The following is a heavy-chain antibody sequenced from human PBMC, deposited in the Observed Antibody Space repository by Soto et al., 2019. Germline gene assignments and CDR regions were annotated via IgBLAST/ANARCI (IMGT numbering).Heavy chain of an antibody. Sequence: PSETRSLTCTVSGDSITSNNFYWGWSRQTPGKGLEWMGRIYYNGFTYYIRSLQRRRTLYVDRSKNQCSVKLSSVTPADTTLYYCPRCYDSWSGDGHFDRWGEGIMVAVSS. D-gene: IGHD3-3*01. V-gene: IGHV4-39*01. CDR1: GDSITSNNFY. CDR2: IYYNGFT. CDR3: PRCYDSWSGDGHFDR. J-gene: IGHJ5*02.